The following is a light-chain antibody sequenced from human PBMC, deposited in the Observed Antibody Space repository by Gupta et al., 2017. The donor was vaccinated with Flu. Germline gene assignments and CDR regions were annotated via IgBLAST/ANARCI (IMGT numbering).Light chain of an antibody. J-gene: IGKJ2*01. CDR3: QQSYRTPYT. CDR2: GAS. Sequence: DIQMTQSPSSLSASVGDRVTITCRTGQNINDYLNWYQQKPGKAPELLIYGASNLPSGIPSRFSGGGSGTDFTLTISSLQPEDFATYFCQQSYRTPYTFGQGTKVEIK. V-gene: IGKV1-39*01. CDR1: QNINDY.